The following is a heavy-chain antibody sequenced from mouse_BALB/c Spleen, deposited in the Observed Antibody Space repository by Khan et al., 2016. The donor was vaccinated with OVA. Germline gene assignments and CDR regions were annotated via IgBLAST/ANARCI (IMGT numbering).Heavy chain of an antibody. V-gene: IGHV1-4*01. Sequence: VELVESGAELARPGASVRMSCKASGYTFNSNTMHWVKQRPGQGLEWIGYINPRSGYTNYNQNFKDKATLTADKSSSTAYMQLSSLTSEDSAVYYCARRTTGYTMDYWGQGTSVTVSS. CDR2: INPRSGYT. J-gene: IGHJ4*01. CDR1: GYTFNSNT. CDR3: ARRTTGYTMDY. D-gene: IGHD2-14*01.